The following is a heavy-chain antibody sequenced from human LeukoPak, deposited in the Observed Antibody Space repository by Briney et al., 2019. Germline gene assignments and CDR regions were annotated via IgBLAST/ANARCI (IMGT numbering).Heavy chain of an antibody. CDR3: ARGARWYRMDV. V-gene: IGHV1-8*01. CDR1: GYTFTSYD. Sequence: ASVKVSCKASGYTFTSYDINWVRQATGQGLEWMGWMNPNSGNTGYAQKFQGRVTTTRNTSISTAYMALSSLRSEDTAVYYCARGARWYRMDVWGQGTTVTVSS. J-gene: IGHJ6*02. D-gene: IGHD4-23*01. CDR2: MNPNSGNT.